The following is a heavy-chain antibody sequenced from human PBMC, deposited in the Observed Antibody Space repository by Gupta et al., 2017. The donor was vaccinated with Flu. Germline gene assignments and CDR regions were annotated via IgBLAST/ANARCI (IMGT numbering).Heavy chain of an antibody. CDR1: YG. V-gene: IGHV3-30*03. CDR3: PPPPVITSADFIQVPD. Sequence: YGMHWVRQAPGKGLEWVVLISYDGTEKKYVDSVKGRFTISRDNSKNTLYLQMNSLRVEDTATYFCPPPPVITSADFIQVPDWGQGTLVTVSS. D-gene: IGHD1-20*01. CDR2: ISYDGTEK. J-gene: IGHJ4*02.